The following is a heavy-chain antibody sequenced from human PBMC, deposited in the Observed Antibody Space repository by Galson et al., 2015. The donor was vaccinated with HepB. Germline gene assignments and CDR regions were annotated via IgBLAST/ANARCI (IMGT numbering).Heavy chain of an antibody. Sequence: CAISGDSVTSNSAVWNWIRQSPSRGLEWPGGTYFRSQWRIDYSVSVKSRITINADTSQNQFSLHPNSMTPEDTAVYYCAYGSDVWGQGTTVIVSS. CDR3: AYGSDV. V-gene: IGHV6-1*01. J-gene: IGHJ6*02. CDR1: GDSVTSNSAV. CDR2: TYFRSQWRI.